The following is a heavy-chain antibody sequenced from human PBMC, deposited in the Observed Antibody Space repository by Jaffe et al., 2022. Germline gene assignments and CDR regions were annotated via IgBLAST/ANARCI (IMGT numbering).Heavy chain of an antibody. V-gene: IGHV3-23*01. CDR3: AKDSPKGPSDFWSGYSTYFDY. CDR2: ISGSGGST. J-gene: IGHJ4*02. CDR1: GFTFSSYA. D-gene: IGHD3-3*01. Sequence: EVQLLESGGGLVQPGGSLRLSCAASGFTFSSYAMSWVRQAPGKGLEWVSAISGSGGSTYYADSVKGRFTISRDNSKNTLYLQMNSLRAEDTAVYYCAKDSPKGPSDFWSGYSTYFDYWGQGTLVTVSS.